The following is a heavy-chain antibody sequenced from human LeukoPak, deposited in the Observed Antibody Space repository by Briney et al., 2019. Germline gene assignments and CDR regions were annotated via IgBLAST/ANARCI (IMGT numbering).Heavy chain of an antibody. CDR1: GFTFSGSA. CDR2: IRSKANSYAT. J-gene: IGHJ4*02. CDR3: TRHYDDYVWGSYRYGYDY. V-gene: IGHV3-73*01. D-gene: IGHD3-16*02. Sequence: PGGSLRLSCAASGFTFSGSAMHWVRQASGKGLEWVGRIRSKANSYATAYAASVKGRFTISRDDSKNTADLQMNSLKTEDTAVYYCTRHYDDYVWGSYRYGYDYWGQGTLVTVSS.